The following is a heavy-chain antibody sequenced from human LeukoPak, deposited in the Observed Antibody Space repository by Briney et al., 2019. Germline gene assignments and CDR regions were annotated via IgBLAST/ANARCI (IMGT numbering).Heavy chain of an antibody. J-gene: IGHJ3*02. CDR2: INPNSGGT. D-gene: IGHD3-3*01. CDR1: GYTFTGYY. V-gene: IGHV1-2*02. CDR3: ARVLGDFWSGNHAFDI. Sequence: ASVKVSCKASGYTFTGYYMHWVRQAPGQGLEWMGWINPNSGGTNYAQKFQGRVTMTRDTSISTAYMELSRLRSDDTAVYYCARVLGDFWSGNHAFDIWGQGTMVTVSS.